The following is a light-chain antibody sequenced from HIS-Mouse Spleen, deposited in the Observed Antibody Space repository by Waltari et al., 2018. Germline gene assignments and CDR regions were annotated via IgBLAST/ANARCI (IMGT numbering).Light chain of an antibody. V-gene: IGLV2-23*01. CDR2: EGS. CDR3: CSYAGSSTV. CDR1: SSDFGRYNL. J-gene: IGLJ2*01. Sequence: QSALTQPASVSGSPGPSITISCTGTSSDFGRYNLVSWYQQHPGKAPKLMIYEGSTRPSGVSNRFSGSKSGNTASLTISGLQAEDEADYYCCSYAGSSTVFGGGTKLTVL.